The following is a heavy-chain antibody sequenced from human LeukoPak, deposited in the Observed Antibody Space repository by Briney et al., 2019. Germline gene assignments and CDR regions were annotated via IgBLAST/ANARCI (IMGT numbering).Heavy chain of an antibody. CDR2: IYYSGST. Sequence: SETLSLTCTVSGGSISSSSYYWGWIRQPPGKGLEWIGSIYYSGSTYYNPSLKSRVTISVDTSKNQFSLQLNSVTPEDTAVYYCARGSAATSPPFTWGQGTLVTVSS. CDR1: GGSISSSSYY. V-gene: IGHV4-39*01. D-gene: IGHD6-13*01. CDR3: ARGSAATSPPFT. J-gene: IGHJ5*02.